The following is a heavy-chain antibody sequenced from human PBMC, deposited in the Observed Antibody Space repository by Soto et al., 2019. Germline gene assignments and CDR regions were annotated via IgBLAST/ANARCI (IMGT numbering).Heavy chain of an antibody. CDR2: IKEDGSEK. V-gene: IGHV3-7*03. CDR3: ARVGYSFCGMDV. CDR1: GFTFSGFW. J-gene: IGHJ6*02. D-gene: IGHD5-12*01. Sequence: PGGSLRLSCAASGFTFSGFWMNWVRQAPGKGLEWVAIIKEDGSEKYYVDSVKGRFTISRDNAKNSLYLQMNSLRAEDTAVYYCARVGYSFCGMDVWGQGTTVTVSS.